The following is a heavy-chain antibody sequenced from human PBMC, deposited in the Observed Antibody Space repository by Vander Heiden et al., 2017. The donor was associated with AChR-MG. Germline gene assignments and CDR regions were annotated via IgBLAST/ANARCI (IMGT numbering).Heavy chain of an antibody. J-gene: IGHJ4*02. CDR1: GFTFDDYA. D-gene: IGHD1-26*01. V-gene: IGHV3-9*01. Sequence: EVQLVESGGGLVQPGRSLRLSCAASGFTFDDYAMHWVRQAPGKGLEWVSGISWNSGSIGYADSVKGRFTISRDNAKNSLYLQMNSLRAEDTALYYCAKGSGRYYFDYWGQGTLVTVSS. CDR2: ISWNSGSI. CDR3: AKGSGRYYFDY.